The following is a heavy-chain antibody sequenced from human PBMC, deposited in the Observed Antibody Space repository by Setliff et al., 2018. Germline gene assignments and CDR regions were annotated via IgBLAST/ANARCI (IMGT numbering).Heavy chain of an antibody. D-gene: IGHD2-2*01. J-gene: IGHJ3*01. CDR3: TSSSCYRENDAFDV. Sequence: GGSLRLSCAASGFTFDDYGMSWVRQAPGKGLEWVSGINWNGVKTDYAESLKGRFAISRDNAKNSLYLQMNSLRAEDTAIYYCTSSSCYRENDAFDVWGQGAMVTVSS. CDR1: GFTFDDYG. CDR2: INWNGVKT. V-gene: IGHV3-20*04.